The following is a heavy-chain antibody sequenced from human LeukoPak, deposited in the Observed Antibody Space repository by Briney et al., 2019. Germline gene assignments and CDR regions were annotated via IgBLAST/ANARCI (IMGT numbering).Heavy chain of an antibody. CDR3: ARYSGWYKRAGFDY. CDR2: INHSGST. D-gene: IGHD6-19*01. J-gene: IGHJ4*02. CDR1: GGSFSGYY. Sequence: PSETLSLTCAVYGGSFSGYYWSWIRQPPGKGLEWIGEINHSGSTNYNPSLKSRVTISVDTSKNQFSLKLSSVTAADTAVYYCARYSGWYKRAGFDYWGQGTLVTVSS. V-gene: IGHV4-34*01.